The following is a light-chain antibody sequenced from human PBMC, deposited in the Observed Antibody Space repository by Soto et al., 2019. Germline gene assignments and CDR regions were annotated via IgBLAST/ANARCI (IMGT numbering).Light chain of an antibody. V-gene: IGLV1-44*01. CDR1: SSNIGSYT. Sequence: QSVLTQPPSASWTPGQRVTISCSGSSSNIGSYTVNWYQDLPGAAPKVLIYTNNRRPSGVPDRFSGSKSGTSASLAISGLQSEDEADYYCAAWDDSLNGVVFGGGTKVNVL. J-gene: IGLJ2*01. CDR3: AAWDDSLNGVV. CDR2: TNN.